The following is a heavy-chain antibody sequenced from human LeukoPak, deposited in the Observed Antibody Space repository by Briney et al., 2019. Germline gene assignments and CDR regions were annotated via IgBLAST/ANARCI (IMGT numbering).Heavy chain of an antibody. CDR1: GASISSYY. Sequence: SETLSLTCTVSGASISSYYWSWIRQPPGKGLEWIGYIYYRGSTHYNPSLKSRVTVSVDTSKNQFSLRLSSVTAADTAVYYCASGPYPAAGTDHQFDYWSQGTQVTVSS. V-gene: IGHV4-59*01. D-gene: IGHD6-13*01. CDR2: IYYRGST. J-gene: IGHJ4*02. CDR3: ASGPYPAAGTDHQFDY.